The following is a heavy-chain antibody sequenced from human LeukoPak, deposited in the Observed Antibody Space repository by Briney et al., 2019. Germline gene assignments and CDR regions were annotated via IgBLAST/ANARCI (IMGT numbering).Heavy chain of an antibody. D-gene: IGHD4-17*01. CDR3: AREDGDYGRNFDY. V-gene: IGHV1-69*04. CDR2: IIPILGIA. Sequence: ASVKVSYKASGGTFSSYAISWVRQAPGQGLEWMGRIIPILGIANYAQKFQGRVTITADKSTSTAYMELSSLRSEDTAVYYCAREDGDYGRNFDYWGQGTLVTVSS. J-gene: IGHJ4*02. CDR1: GGTFSSYA.